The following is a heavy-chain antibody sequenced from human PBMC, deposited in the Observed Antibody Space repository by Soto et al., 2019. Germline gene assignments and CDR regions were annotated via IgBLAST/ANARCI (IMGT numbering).Heavy chain of an antibody. V-gene: IGHV4-30-2*01. CDR1: GGSISSGGYS. CDR2: IYHSGST. CDR3: AAGGGLPRYY. Sequence: QLQLQESGSGLVKPSQTLSLTCAVSGGSISSGGYSWSWIRQPPGKGLEWIGYIYHSGSTYYNPSLKRRVTISVARSKHQFSLKLCSVTAADTAVYYCAAGGGLPRYYWGQGTLVTVSS. J-gene: IGHJ4*02. D-gene: IGHD5-12*01.